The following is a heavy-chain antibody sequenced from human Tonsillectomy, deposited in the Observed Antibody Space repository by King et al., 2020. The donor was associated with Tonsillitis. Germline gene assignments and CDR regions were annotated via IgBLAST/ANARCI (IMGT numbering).Heavy chain of an antibody. CDR1: GFTFSSYA. D-gene: IGHD3-16*01. CDR2: ISSNGGST. V-gene: IGHV3-64D*06. Sequence: QLVQSGGGLVQPGGSLRLSCSASGFTFSSYAMHWVRQAPGKGLEYVSAISSNGGSTYYADSVKGRFTISRDNSKNTLYLQMSNLRAEDTAVYYGVKDCIDFDYVWGSLRRGAFYIWGQGTMVTVSS. CDR3: VKDCIDFDYVWGSLRRGAFYI. J-gene: IGHJ3*02.